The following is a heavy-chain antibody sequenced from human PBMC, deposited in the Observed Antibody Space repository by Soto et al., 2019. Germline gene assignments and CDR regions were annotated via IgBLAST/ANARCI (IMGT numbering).Heavy chain of an antibody. Sequence: QVQLVESGGGVVQPGRSLRLSCAASGFTFSSYGMHWVRQAPGKGLEWVAVIWYDGSNKYYADSVKGRFTISRDNSKNTLYLQMNILRAEDTAVYYCARVGRGYCSGGSCYDEYFQHWGQGTLVTVSS. J-gene: IGHJ1*01. D-gene: IGHD2-15*01. CDR3: ARVGRGYCSGGSCYDEYFQH. CDR1: GFTFSSYG. CDR2: IWYDGSNK. V-gene: IGHV3-33*01.